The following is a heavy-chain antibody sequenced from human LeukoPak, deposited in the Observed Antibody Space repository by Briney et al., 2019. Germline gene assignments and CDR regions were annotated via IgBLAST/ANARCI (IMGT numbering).Heavy chain of an antibody. V-gene: IGHV3-48*01. D-gene: IGHD1-1*01. CDR1: GFPLSSYS. Sequence: GGSLKLSCAASGFPLSSYSINWVRQAPGKGLEWVSYISASGSNIYYLDSVKGRFTVSRDNAMNSLFLQMDRPRAEDTAVYYCVRVKGTYFDFWGQGTLVTVSS. J-gene: IGHJ4*02. CDR2: ISASGSNI. CDR3: VRVKGTYFDF.